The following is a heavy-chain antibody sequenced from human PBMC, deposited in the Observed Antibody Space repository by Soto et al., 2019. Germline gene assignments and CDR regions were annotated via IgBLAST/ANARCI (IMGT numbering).Heavy chain of an antibody. Sequence: QVQLQESGPGLVKPSETLSLTCTVSGGSISSYYWSWIRQPAGKGLEWIGRIYTSGSTNYNPSLKSRVTMSVDTSKNQFSLKLSSVTAADTAVYYCVRDYSSGWYRGTYYFDYWGQGTLVTVSS. CDR1: GGSISSYY. CDR2: IYTSGST. V-gene: IGHV4-4*07. CDR3: VRDYSSGWYRGTYYFDY. J-gene: IGHJ4*02. D-gene: IGHD6-19*01.